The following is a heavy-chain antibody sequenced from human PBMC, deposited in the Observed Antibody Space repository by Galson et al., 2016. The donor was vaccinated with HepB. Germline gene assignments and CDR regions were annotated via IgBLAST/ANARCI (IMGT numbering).Heavy chain of an antibody. J-gene: IGHJ4*02. CDR3: ARGQIYYEFPFI. Sequence: SETLSLTCNVSGDSISGYYWNWIRQPPGKGLEWIGYIFSSENTKYNPSLKSRVIMSVDTSENRISLKLTSVTAADTAVYYCARGQIYYEFPFIWGQGTLVTVSS. V-gene: IGHV4-59*01. CDR2: IFSSENT. CDR1: GDSISGYY. D-gene: IGHD3/OR15-3a*01.